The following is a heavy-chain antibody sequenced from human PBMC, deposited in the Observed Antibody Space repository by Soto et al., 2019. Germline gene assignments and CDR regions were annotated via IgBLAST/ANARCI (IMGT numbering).Heavy chain of an antibody. D-gene: IGHD6-13*01. CDR1: GFTFSSYG. CDR3: LVASAAY. Sequence: GGSLRLSCVASGFTFSSYGMNWVRQAPGKGLEYVSGITSNGGSTFYADSVKGRFIISRDNSQNTVYLQMSSLTTADTAVYYCLVASAAYWGQGTQVTVSS. V-gene: IGHV3-64D*06. CDR2: ITSNGGST. J-gene: IGHJ4*02.